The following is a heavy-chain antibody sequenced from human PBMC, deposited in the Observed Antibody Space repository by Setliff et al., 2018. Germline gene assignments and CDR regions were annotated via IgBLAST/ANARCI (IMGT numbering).Heavy chain of an antibody. Sequence: ASVKVSCKASGYTFTKYGINWVRQAPGQRLEWVGWISAYNGDTNYAQKFQGRVTMTTDRSTSTAYMEPSSLTSADTAVYYCAREGVDSRSSTDYRYYMDVWGKGTTVTVSS. CDR2: ISAYNGDT. CDR3: AREGVDSRSSTDYRYYMDV. V-gene: IGHV1-18*01. CDR1: GYTFTKYG. D-gene: IGHD3-22*01. J-gene: IGHJ6*03.